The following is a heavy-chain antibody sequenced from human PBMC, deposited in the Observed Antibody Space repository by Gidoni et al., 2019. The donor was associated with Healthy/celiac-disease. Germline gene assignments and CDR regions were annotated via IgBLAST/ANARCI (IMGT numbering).Heavy chain of an antibody. CDR2: INAGNGNT. Sequence: QVPLVLSGAAVKNPGASVKVPCKASGFTFTSSAMHWVRQAPGQRLEWMGWINAGNGNTKYSQKFQGRVTITRDTSASTAYMELSSLRSEDTAVYYCARLAATGDSYDYYGMDVWGQGTTVTVSS. J-gene: IGHJ6*02. D-gene: IGHD1-1*01. CDR1: GFTFTSSA. CDR3: ARLAATGDSYDYYGMDV. V-gene: IGHV1-3*01.